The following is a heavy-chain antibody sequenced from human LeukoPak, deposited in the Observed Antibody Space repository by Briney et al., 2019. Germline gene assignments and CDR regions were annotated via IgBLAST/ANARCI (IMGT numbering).Heavy chain of an antibody. Sequence: SGPTLVNPTQTLTLTCTFSGFSLSTSGMCVSWIRQPPGKALEWLARIDWDDDKYYSTSLQNRLTISKDTSRNQVVLTMTNMDPVDTATYYCSRIALSAEHYYFDYWGQGTLVTVSS. J-gene: IGHJ4*02. D-gene: IGHD3-10*01. CDR3: SRIALSAEHYYFDY. CDR2: IDWDDDK. CDR1: GFSLSTSGMC. V-gene: IGHV2-70*11.